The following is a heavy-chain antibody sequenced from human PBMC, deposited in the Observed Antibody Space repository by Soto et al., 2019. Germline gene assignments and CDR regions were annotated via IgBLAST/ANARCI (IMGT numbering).Heavy chain of an antibody. Sequence: EVQLVESGGGLVQPGGSLKLSCAASGFTFSGSTIHWVRQTSGKGPECIGRVPSKTNTYATAYAASVRGRFTISRDDSKNTAYLQMNSLKTEDTAVYYCTRQHLDVPVASAIDYWGQGTLVTVSS. V-gene: IGHV3-73*02. D-gene: IGHD6-19*01. CDR2: VPSKTNTYAT. J-gene: IGHJ4*02. CDR3: TRQHLDVPVASAIDY. CDR1: GFTFSGST.